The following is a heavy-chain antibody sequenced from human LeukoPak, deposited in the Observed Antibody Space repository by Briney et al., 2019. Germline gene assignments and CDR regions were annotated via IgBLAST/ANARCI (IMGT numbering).Heavy chain of an antibody. CDR2: INPNSGAT. V-gene: IGHV1-2*06. Sequence: ASVKVSCKASGYTFTGNFLHWVRQAPGQGLEWMRRINPNSGATQYGQKFQGRVTMTRDTSISTAYLELSRVTSDDTALYYCARESVFYDSSGYYSGFDNWGQGTLVTVSS. CDR3: ARESVFYDSSGYYSGFDN. CDR1: GYTFTGNF. D-gene: IGHD3-22*01. J-gene: IGHJ4*02.